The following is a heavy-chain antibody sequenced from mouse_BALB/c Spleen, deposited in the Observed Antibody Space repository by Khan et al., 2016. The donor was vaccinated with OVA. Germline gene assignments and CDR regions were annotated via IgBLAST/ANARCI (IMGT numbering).Heavy chain of an antibody. J-gene: IGHJ3*01. D-gene: IGHD1-3*01. CDR1: GYTFTDFA. CDR3: ARGSGNSRFAY. Sequence: QVQLQQSGAELVRPGVSVKISCKGSGYTFTDFAMHWVKQSHAKSLEWIGVISTYYGDANYNQKFKGKATVTVDKSSSTAYMELAGLTSEDSAIYYCARGSGNSRFAYWGQGTLVTVSA. CDR2: ISTYYGDA. V-gene: IGHV1S137*01.